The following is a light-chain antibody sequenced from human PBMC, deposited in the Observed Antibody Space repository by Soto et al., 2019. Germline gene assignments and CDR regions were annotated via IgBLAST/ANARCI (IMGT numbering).Light chain of an antibody. CDR2: TNN. CDR3: AARDDTLGGPYVV. V-gene: IGLV1-47*01. Sequence: QSVLTQPPSASGTPGQRVTISCSGSSSNIGSNYVYWYHQLPGTAPKLLIYTNNQLPSAVPDLFSGSKSGTSAALASSGLRSADEDVYYCAARDDTLGGPYVVFGGGTKLTVL. CDR1: SSNIGSNY. J-gene: IGLJ2*01.